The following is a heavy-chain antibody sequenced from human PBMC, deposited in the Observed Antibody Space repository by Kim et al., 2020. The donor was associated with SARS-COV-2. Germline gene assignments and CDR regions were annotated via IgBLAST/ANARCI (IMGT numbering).Heavy chain of an antibody. CDR3: ARGLGIVGAKDAFDI. D-gene: IGHD1-26*01. Sequence: SETLSLTCAVYGGSFSGYYWSWIRQPPGKGLEWIGEINHSGSTNYNPSLKSRVTISVDTSKNQFSLKLSSVTAADTAVYYCARGLGIVGAKDAFDIWGQGTMVTVSS. CDR1: GGSFSGYY. CDR2: INHSGST. V-gene: IGHV4-34*01. J-gene: IGHJ3*02.